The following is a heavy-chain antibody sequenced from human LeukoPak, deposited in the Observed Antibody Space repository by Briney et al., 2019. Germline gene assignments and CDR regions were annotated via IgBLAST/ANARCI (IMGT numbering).Heavy chain of an antibody. Sequence: SETLSLTCTVSGGSVSSGSYYWSWIRQPPGKGLEWIGYIYYSGSTNYNPSLKSRVTISVDTSKNQFSPKLSSVTAADTAVYYCARQDYYGSGSSDYWGQGTLVTVSS. CDR1: GGSVSSGSYY. CDR2: IYYSGST. D-gene: IGHD3-10*01. CDR3: ARQDYYGSGSSDY. V-gene: IGHV4-61*01. J-gene: IGHJ4*02.